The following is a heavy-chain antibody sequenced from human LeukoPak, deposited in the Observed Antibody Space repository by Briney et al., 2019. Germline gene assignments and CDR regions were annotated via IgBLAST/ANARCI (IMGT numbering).Heavy chain of an antibody. Sequence: GGSLRLSCAASGFTFSSYAMSWVRQAPGKGLEWVSAISGSGGSTYYADSVKGRFTISRDNSKNTLYLQMNSLRAEDTAVYYCARDSTVTLFYYYYGMDVWGQGTTVTVSS. J-gene: IGHJ6*02. CDR1: GFTFSSYA. D-gene: IGHD4-17*01. V-gene: IGHV3-23*01. CDR2: ISGSGGST. CDR3: ARDSTVTLFYYYYGMDV.